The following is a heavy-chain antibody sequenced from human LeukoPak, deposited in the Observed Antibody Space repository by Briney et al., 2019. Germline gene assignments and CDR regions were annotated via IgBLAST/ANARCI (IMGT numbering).Heavy chain of an antibody. CDR1: GGSISSTIYY. J-gene: IGHJ6*03. Sequence: SETLSLTCSVSGGSISSTIYYWGWIRQPPGKGLEWIGSIYYSGTTYYNPSLKSRVTISLETSKTQFSLKLTSVTAADTAVYYCATSSGWSPYYYYMDVWGKGTTVTISS. CDR2: IYYSGTT. CDR3: ATSSGWSPYYYYMDV. V-gene: IGHV4-39*07. D-gene: IGHD6-19*01.